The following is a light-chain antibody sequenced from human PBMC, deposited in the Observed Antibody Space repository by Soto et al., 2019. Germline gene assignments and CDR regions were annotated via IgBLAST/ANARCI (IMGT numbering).Light chain of an antibody. CDR3: QQYGSSPIT. J-gene: IGKJ3*01. CDR2: GAS. V-gene: IGKV3-20*01. Sequence: EIVLTQSPGTLSLSPGERATLSCRASQSVSDNYLAWYQQKPGQAPRLLIYGASSRPTGIPDRFSGSGSGTDVTLTISRLEAEGFAVYYCQQYGSSPITFGPGTKVDIK. CDR1: QSVSDNY.